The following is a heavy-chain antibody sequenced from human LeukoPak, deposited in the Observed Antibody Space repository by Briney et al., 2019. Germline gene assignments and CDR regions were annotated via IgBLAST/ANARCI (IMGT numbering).Heavy chain of an antibody. CDR1: GFSFSTYN. CDR3: ARGSVGLQRNDWFDP. D-gene: IGHD4-11*01. J-gene: IGHJ5*02. Sequence: VGSLRLSCAASGFSFSTYNMNWVRQAPGKWLHEVSSISPGSNYIYYADSVKGRFTISRHNAKKSLYLQMNSLRAEDTALYYCARGSVGLQRNDWFDPWGQGTLVTVSS. CDR2: ISPGSNYI. V-gene: IGHV3-21*01.